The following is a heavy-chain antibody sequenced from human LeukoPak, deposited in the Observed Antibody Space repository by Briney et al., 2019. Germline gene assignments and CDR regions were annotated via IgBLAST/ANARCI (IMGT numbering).Heavy chain of an antibody. J-gene: IGHJ4*02. CDR2: INPNSGGT. CDR3: ARAIDVAATPDY. V-gene: IGHV1-2*02. Sequence: ASVKVSCKASGYTFTAYYMHWVRQAPGQGLEWMGWINPNSGGTDYAQKFQGRVTMTRDTSITTVYMELSRLRSDDTAVYYCARAIDVAATPDYWGQGSLVTVSS. CDR1: GYTFTAYY. D-gene: IGHD2-15*01.